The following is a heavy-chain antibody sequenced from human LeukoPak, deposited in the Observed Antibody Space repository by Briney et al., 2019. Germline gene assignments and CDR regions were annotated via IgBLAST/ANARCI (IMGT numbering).Heavy chain of an antibody. V-gene: IGHV4-30-4*08. CDR3: ARGKRTWPIVVVPAKGHWFDP. J-gene: IGHJ5*02. Sequence: SETLSLTCTVSGGPISSGDYYWSWIRQPPGKGLEWIGYIYYSGSTYYNPSLKSRVTISVDTSKNQFSLKLSSVTAADTAVYYCARGKRTWPIVVVPAKGHWFDPWGQGTLVTVSS. CDR2: IYYSGST. CDR1: GGPISSGDYY. D-gene: IGHD2-2*01.